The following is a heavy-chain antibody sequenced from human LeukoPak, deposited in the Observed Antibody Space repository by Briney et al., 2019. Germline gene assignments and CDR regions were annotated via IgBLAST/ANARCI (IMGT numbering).Heavy chain of an antibody. Sequence: GGSLRLSCAASGFTFSSYWMHWVRQAPGKGLVWVSRINSDGSSTSYADSVKGRFTISRDNSKNTLYLQLDYLRTEDTAVYYCAKEPKEWELPDYWGQGTLVTVSS. V-gene: IGHV3-74*01. CDR2: INSDGSST. CDR3: AKEPKEWELPDY. CDR1: GFTFSSYW. D-gene: IGHD1-26*01. J-gene: IGHJ4*02.